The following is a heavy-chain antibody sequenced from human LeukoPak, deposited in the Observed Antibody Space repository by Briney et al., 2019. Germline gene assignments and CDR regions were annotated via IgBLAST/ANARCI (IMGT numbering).Heavy chain of an antibody. CDR2: IIPIFGTA. D-gene: IGHD3-10*01. CDR1: GHTLTELF. Sequence: ASVKVSCKVSGHTLTELFMHWVRQAPGQGLEWMGGIIPIFGTANYAQKFQGRVTITADESTSTAYMELSSLRSEDTAVYYCARDQITMVRGVRKNWFDPWGQGTLVTVSS. V-gene: IGHV1-69*13. CDR3: ARDQITMVRGVRKNWFDP. J-gene: IGHJ5*02.